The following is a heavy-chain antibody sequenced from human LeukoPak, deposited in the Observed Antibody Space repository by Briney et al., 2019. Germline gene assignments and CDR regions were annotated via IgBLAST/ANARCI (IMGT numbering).Heavy chain of an antibody. J-gene: IGHJ4*02. CDR3: ARDGLPHCLDY. CDR1: GFTFSSYG. D-gene: IGHD2-15*01. Sequence: GRSLRLSCAASGFTFSSYGMHWVRQAPGKGLEGVAVIWYDGSNKYYADSVKGRFTISRDNSKNTLYLQMNSLRAEDTAVYYCARDGLPHCLDYWGQGPLVTVSS. CDR2: IWYDGSNK. V-gene: IGHV3-33*01.